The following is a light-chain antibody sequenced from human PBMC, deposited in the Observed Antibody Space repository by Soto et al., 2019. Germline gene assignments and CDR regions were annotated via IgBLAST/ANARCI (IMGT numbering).Light chain of an antibody. CDR1: SSDVGGYNY. J-gene: IGLJ3*02. Sequence: QSALTQPASVSGSPGQSITISCTGTSSDVGGYNYVSWYHQHPGKAPNLMIYDVSNRPSGVSNRFSGSKSGNTASLTISGLQAEDESDDYCSSYTSSSSWVFGGGTKLTVL. CDR3: SSYTSSSSWV. CDR2: DVS. V-gene: IGLV2-14*01.